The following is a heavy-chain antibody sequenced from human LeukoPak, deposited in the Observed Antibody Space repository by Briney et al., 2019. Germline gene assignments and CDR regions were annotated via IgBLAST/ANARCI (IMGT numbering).Heavy chain of an antibody. J-gene: IGHJ5*02. CDR2: IWYDGSNK. V-gene: IGHV3-33*01. Sequence: GGSLRLSCAASGFTFSSYGMHWVRQAPGKGLEWVAVIWYDGSNKYYADSVKGRFTISRDNSKNTLYLQMNSLRAEDTAVYYCARTSQTHVAGGWFDPWGQGTLVTVSS. D-gene: IGHD2-2*01. CDR3: ARTSQTHVAGGWFDP. CDR1: GFTFSSYG.